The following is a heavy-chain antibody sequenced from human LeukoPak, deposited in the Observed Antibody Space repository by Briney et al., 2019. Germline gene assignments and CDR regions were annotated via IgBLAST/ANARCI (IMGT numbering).Heavy chain of an antibody. CDR2: ISAYNGNT. CDR1: GYTFTSYG. V-gene: IGHV1-18*01. Sequence: ASVKVSCKASGYTFTSYGISWVRQAPGQGLEWMGWISAYNGNTNYAQKLQGRVTMTTDTSTSTAYMELRSLRSDNTAVYYCARAKLGYCSSTSCYATDAFDIWGQGAMVTVSS. J-gene: IGHJ3*02. D-gene: IGHD2-2*01. CDR3: ARAKLGYCSSTSCYATDAFDI.